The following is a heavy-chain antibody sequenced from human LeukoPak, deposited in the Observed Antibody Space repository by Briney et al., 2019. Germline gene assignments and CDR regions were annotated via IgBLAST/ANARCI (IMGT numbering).Heavy chain of an antibody. Sequence: SETLSLTCTVSGGSISSGGYYWSWIRQPPGKGLEWIGYIYYSGSTNYNPSLKSRVTISVDTSKNQFSLKLSSVTAADTAVYYCARDSVSGSIDYWGQGTLVTVSS. V-gene: IGHV4-61*08. CDR1: GGSISSGGYY. CDR3: ARDSVSGSIDY. D-gene: IGHD1-1*01. CDR2: IYYSGST. J-gene: IGHJ4*02.